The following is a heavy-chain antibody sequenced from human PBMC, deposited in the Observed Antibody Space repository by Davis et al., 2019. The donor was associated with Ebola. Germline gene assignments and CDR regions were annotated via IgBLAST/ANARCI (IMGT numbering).Heavy chain of an antibody. J-gene: IGHJ6*04. CDR1: AYTFTSYY. CDR3: AREERITMIVVARGSYYYGMDV. V-gene: IGHV1-46*01. D-gene: IGHD3-22*01. Sequence: ASVKVSCKASAYTFTSYYMNCVRQAPGQGLEWRGIINPSGGSTSYANKCQGRVTMTRDTSTSTVYMELSSLRSEDTAVYYCAREERITMIVVARGSYYYGMDVWGKGTTVTVSS. CDR2: INPSGGST.